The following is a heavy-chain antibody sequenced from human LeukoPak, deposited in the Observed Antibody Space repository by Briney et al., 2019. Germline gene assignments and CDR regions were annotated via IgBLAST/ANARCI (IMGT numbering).Heavy chain of an antibody. CDR3: ATPSEPLFTKRTPHYYMDV. Sequence: ASVKVSCKASGYTFTSYGISWVRQAPGQGLEWMGWISAYNGNTNYAQKLKGRVTMTTDTSTSTAYMELRSLGSDDTAVYYCATPSEPLFTKRTPHYYMDVWGKGTTVTVSS. CDR2: ISAYNGNT. D-gene: IGHD4-23*01. V-gene: IGHV1-18*01. CDR1: GYTFTSYG. J-gene: IGHJ6*03.